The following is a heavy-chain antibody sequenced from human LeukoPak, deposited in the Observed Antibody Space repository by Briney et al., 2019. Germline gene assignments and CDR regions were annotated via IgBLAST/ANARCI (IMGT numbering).Heavy chain of an antibody. CDR2: ISSSSTTT. J-gene: IGHJ4*02. CDR3: ARDENPSEN. D-gene: IGHD1-14*01. Sequence: GGSLRLSCAASVFTFRRYSMNWVRQAPGRGLEWLSYISSSSTTTYYADSVKGRFTISRDNAKNSIYLQMSGLTDEDTAVYYCARDENPSENWGQGTLVTVSS. V-gene: IGHV3-48*02. CDR1: VFTFRRYS.